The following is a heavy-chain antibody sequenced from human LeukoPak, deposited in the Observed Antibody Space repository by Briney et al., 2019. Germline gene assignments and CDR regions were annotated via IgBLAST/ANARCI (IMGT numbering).Heavy chain of an antibody. V-gene: IGHV1-2*02. CDR3: ARDRGVLLWFGELYKHYYYYMDV. Sequence: GASVKVSCKPSGYTFTGYYIQWVRQAPGQGLEWMGWINPQSGGTNYAQKFQGRVTMTRDTSISTAYMELSRLRSDDMAVYYCARDRGVLLWFGELYKHYYYYMDVWGKGTTVTISS. CDR2: INPQSGGT. D-gene: IGHD3-10*01. J-gene: IGHJ6*03. CDR1: GYTFTGYY.